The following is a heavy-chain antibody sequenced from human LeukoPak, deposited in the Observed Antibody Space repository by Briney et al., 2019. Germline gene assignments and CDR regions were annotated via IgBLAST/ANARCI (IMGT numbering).Heavy chain of an antibody. D-gene: IGHD3-22*01. CDR2: IYYSGST. J-gene: IGHJ4*02. Sequence: SETLSLTCTVSGGSISSYYWSWIRQPPGKGLEWIGYIYYSGSTNYNPSIKSRVTISVDTSKNQFSLKLSSVTAADTAVYYCARGQGELNTYYYDSSGYYSLNYWGQGTLVTVSS. CDR1: GGSISSYY. V-gene: IGHV4-59*01. CDR3: ARGQGELNTYYYDSSGYYSLNY.